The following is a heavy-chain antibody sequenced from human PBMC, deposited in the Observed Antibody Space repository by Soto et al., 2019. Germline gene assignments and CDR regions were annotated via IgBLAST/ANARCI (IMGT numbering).Heavy chain of an antibody. CDR2: IVPMFAAP. CDR1: GGTFSSFA. V-gene: IGHV1-69*12. J-gene: IGHJ6*02. D-gene: IGHD2-21*01. CDR3: ARDRVMRGNAYYYGMDV. Sequence: QVLLVQSGAEVKKPGSSVRVSCKTSGGTFSSFAISWVRLAPGQGLEWMGVIVPMFAAPTYAQKFQGRVSITADESTRTAYMELSRLRSADTAVYDCARDRVMRGNAYYYGMDVWGQGTRVTVSS.